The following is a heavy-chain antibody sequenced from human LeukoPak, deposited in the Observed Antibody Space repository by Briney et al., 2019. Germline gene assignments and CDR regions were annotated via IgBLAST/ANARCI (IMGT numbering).Heavy chain of an antibody. Sequence: PGGCLRLSCAASGFTFSSYAMSWVRQVPGKGLEWVSAISGSSSDTYYADSVKGRFTISRDNSKNTLYLQMNSLRAADTAVYYCAKKSAVAVDYYFDYCGQGTLVTVSS. CDR3: AKKSAVAVDYYFDY. CDR1: GFTFSSYA. CDR2: ISGSSSDT. J-gene: IGHJ4*02. V-gene: IGHV3-23*01. D-gene: IGHD6-19*01.